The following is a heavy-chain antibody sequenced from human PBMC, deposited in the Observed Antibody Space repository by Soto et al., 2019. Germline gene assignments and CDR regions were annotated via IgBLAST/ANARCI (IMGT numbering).Heavy chain of an antibody. CDR3: ARDRYYCSGTYYIFYSGMAV. Sequence: PETLSLTCTVSGGSISRYYWSWLRQPPGKGLEWIGYIYYSGSTNYNPSLKSRVTISVDTSKNQFSLNLSSVTAADTAVYYCARDRYYCSGTYYIFYSGMAVWGRWTSVTVSS. D-gene: IGHD3-10*01. CDR2: IYYSGST. J-gene: IGHJ6*02. V-gene: IGHV4-59*01. CDR1: GGSISRYY.